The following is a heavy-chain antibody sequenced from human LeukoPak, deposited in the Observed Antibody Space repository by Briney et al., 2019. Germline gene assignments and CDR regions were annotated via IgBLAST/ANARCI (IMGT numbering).Heavy chain of an antibody. Sequence: SETLSLTCTVSGGSITSSTSYWGWIRQPPGKGLEWIGYIYYSGSTYYNPSLKSRVTISVDTSKNQFSLKLSSVTAADTAVYYCARDSSGRQIDYWGQGTLVTVSS. CDR1: GGSITSSTSY. J-gene: IGHJ4*02. D-gene: IGHD3-22*01. CDR3: ARDSSGRQIDY. CDR2: IYYSGST. V-gene: IGHV4-30-4*08.